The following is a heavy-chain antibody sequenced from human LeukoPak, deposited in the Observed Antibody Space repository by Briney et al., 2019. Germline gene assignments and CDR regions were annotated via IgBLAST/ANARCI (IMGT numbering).Heavy chain of an antibody. CDR3: AGHAVYCSSTSCYGWFDY. CDR1: GGSISSSSYY. CDR2: IYYSGST. J-gene: IGHJ4*02. D-gene: IGHD2-2*01. Sequence: SETLSLTCTVSGGSISSSSYYWGWIRQPPGKGLEWIGSIYYSGSTYYNPSLKSRVTISVDTSKNQFSLKLSSVTAADTAVYYCAGHAVYCSSTSCYGWFDYWGQGTLVTVSS. V-gene: IGHV4-39*01.